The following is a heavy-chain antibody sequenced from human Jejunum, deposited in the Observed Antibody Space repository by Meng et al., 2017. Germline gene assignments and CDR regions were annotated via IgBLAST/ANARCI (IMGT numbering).Heavy chain of an antibody. CDR2: ISHDGTSK. CDR3: TRGKGSGTFAVDV. D-gene: IGHD1-14*01. V-gene: IGHV3-74*01. J-gene: IGHJ6*02. CDR1: GFTFSNHW. Sequence: GESLKISCAASGFTFSNHWMHWVRQDTGKGLVWVSQISHDGTSKTYADSVKGRFTISRDNAKSTVYLHMTSLRAEDTAVYHCTRGKGSGTFAVDVWGQGTTVTVSS.